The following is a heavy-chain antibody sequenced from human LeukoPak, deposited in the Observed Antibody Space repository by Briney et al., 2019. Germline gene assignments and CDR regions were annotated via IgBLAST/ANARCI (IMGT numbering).Heavy chain of an antibody. CDR2: IYYSGST. CDR1: GGSISSYY. V-gene: IGHV4-59*01. J-gene: IGHJ4*02. CDR3: ARVTGYVMEDYFDY. Sequence: SETLSLTCTVSGGSISSYYWSWIRQPPGKGLEWIGYIYYSGSTNYNPSLKSRVTISVDTSKNQFSLRLSSVTAADTAVYYCARVTGYVMEDYFDYWCQGTLVTVSS. D-gene: IGHD6-13*01.